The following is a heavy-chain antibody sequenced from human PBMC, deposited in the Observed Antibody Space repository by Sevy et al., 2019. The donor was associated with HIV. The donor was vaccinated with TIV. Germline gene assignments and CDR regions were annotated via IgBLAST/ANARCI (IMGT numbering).Heavy chain of an antibody. V-gene: IGHV3-21*01. Sequence: GGSLRLSCAASGFTFSSYSMNWVRQAPGKGLEWVSSISSSSSYIYYADSVKGRFTISRDNAKNSLYLQMNSLRAEDTALYYCARTPVAGTLGWFDPWGQGTLVTVSS. CDR3: ARTPVAGTLGWFDP. J-gene: IGHJ5*02. CDR2: ISSSSSYI. D-gene: IGHD6-19*01. CDR1: GFTFSSYS.